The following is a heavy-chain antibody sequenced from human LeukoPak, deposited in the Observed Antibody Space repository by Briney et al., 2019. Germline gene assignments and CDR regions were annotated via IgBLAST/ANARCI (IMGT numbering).Heavy chain of an antibody. CDR3: ARGGTSGGAPDYYYYMDV. V-gene: IGHV3-7*01. CDR2: IKQDGSEK. Sequence: GGSLRLSCAASGFTFSSYWMSWVRQAPGKGREWVANIKQDGSEKYYVDSVKGRFTISRDNAKNSLYLQMNSLRAEDTAVYYCARGGTSGGAPDYYYYMDVWGKGTTVTVSS. J-gene: IGHJ6*03. CDR1: GFTFSSYW. D-gene: IGHD6-19*01.